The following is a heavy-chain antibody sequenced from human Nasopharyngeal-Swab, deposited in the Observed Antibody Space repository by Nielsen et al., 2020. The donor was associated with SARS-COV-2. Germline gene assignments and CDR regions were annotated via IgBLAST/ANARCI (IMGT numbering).Heavy chain of an antibody. CDR3: ATERSGVVPGQLGHGPWFLYYYMDV. V-gene: IGHV1-18*04. J-gene: IGHJ6*03. CDR1: GYTFTSYV. D-gene: IGHD2-2*01. Sequence: ASVKVSCKASGYTFTSYVIPWVRQAPGQGLEWMGRISPSNGNTKYAQRFQGRVTMTTDTSTRTAYMELRSLTSDDTAVYYCATERSGVVPGQLGHGPWFLYYYMDVWGKGTTVTVSS. CDR2: ISPSNGNT.